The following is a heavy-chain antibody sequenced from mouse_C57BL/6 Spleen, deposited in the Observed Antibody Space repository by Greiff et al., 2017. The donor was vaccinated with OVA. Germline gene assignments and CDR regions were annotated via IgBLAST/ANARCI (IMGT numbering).Heavy chain of an antibody. J-gene: IGHJ3*01. CDR2: IHPNSGST. CDR3: ARFDDYAAWFAY. V-gene: IGHV1-64*01. Sequence: QVQLQHPGAELVKPGASVKLSCKASGYTFTSYWMHWVKQRPGQGLEWIGMIHPNSGSTNYNEKFKSKATLTVDKSSSTAYMQLSSLTSEDSAVYYCARFDDYAAWFAYWGQGTLVTVSA. CDR1: GYTFTSYW. D-gene: IGHD2-4*01.